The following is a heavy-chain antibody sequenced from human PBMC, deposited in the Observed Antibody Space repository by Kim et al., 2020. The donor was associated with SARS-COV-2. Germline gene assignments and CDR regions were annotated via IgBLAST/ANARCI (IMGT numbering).Heavy chain of an antibody. Sequence: YLAESVTDRVTISRDNSKTTLYLQMNSLRAEDTAVYYCARDRGRVSVMDDWGQGTTVTVSS. D-gene: IGHD3-16*01. J-gene: IGHJ6*02. CDR3: ARDRGRVSVMDD. V-gene: IGHV3-30*07.